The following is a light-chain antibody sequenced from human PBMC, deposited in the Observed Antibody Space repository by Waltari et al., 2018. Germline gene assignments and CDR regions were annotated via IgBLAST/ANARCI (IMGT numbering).Light chain of an antibody. J-gene: IGKJ2*01. CDR1: QSVSNY. V-gene: IGKV3-11*01. CDR2: GTY. Sequence: ELVLPQSPATLSLSPGEGATLSCRASQSVSNYLAWYQQKPGQAPRLLIYGTYNRDTGIPARFSGSGSGTDFTLTISSLEPEYFAVYYCQQRASWPNTFGQGTKLEIK. CDR3: QQRASWPNT.